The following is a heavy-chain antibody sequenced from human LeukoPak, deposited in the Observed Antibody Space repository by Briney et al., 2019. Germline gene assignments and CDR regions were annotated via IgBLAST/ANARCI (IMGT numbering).Heavy chain of an antibody. CDR2: ISYDGSNK. CDR1: GFTFSSYA. J-gene: IGHJ5*02. CDR3: ARVGPRYFDWLLSWGNWFDP. V-gene: IGHV3-30*04. D-gene: IGHD3-9*01. Sequence: GGSLRLSCAASGFTFSSYAMHWVRQAPGKGLEWVAVISYDGSNKYYADSVKGRFTISRDNSKNTLYLQMNSLRAADTAVYYCARVGPRYFDWLLSWGNWFDPWGQGTLVTVSS.